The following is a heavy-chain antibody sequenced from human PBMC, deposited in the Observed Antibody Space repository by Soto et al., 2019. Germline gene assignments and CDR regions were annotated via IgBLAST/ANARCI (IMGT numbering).Heavy chain of an antibody. CDR2: MLYDGTNI. D-gene: IGHD1-1*01. V-gene: IGHV3-30*18. CDR1: GFSFSTFG. Sequence: QVQLVESGGGVVQPGRSLRLSCAASGFSFSTFGMHWVGQAPGKGLEWLAGMLYDGTNIHYADSVKGRFTISRDSSKNTGYLEMNNLRAEDTAVYFCAKDDGTGSWGQGTLVTVSS. CDR3: AKDDGTGS. J-gene: IGHJ5*02.